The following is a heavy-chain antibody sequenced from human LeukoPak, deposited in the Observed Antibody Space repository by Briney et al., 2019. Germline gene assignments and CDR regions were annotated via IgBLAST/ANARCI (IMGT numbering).Heavy chain of an antibody. CDR3: ARKGIAVAAPFDY. V-gene: IGHV3-21*01. CDR1: GFTFSSYN. J-gene: IGHJ4*02. Sequence: GGSLRLSCAASGFTFSSYNMNWVRQAPGKGLEWVSSISSSSSYIYYADSVKGRFTISRDNAKNSLYLQMNSLRAEDTAAYYCARKGIAVAAPFDYWGQGTLVTVSS. D-gene: IGHD6-19*01. CDR2: ISSSSSYI.